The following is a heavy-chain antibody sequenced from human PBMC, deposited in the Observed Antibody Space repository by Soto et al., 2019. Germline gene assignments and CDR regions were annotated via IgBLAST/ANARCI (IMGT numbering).Heavy chain of an antibody. CDR3: ARDGRQPGPGIAAAGPKGSFDY. V-gene: IGHV1-18*01. CDR2: ISAYNGKT. CDR1: GYTFTSYG. Sequence: ASVKVSCKASGYTFTSYGISWVRQAPGQGLEWMGWISAYNGKTNYAQKLQGRVTMTTDTSTSTAYMELRSLRSDDTAVYYCARDGRQPGPGIAAAGPKGSFDYWGQGTLVTVSS. J-gene: IGHJ4*02. D-gene: IGHD6-13*01.